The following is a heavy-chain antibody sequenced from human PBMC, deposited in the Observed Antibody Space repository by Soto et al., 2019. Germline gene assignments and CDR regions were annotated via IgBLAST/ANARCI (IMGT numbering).Heavy chain of an antibody. J-gene: IGHJ4*02. D-gene: IGHD2-15*01. CDR3: VRDPGGCSGGSCYYFEY. CDR1: GFTFSSYW. Sequence: GSLRLSCAASGFTFSSYWLHWVRQAPGKGLVWVSRINTDGSSTSYADSVEGRFTVSRDNAKNTLYLQMNSLRAGDTAVYYCVRDPGGCSGGSCYYFEYWGQGTLVTVSS. CDR2: INTDGSST. V-gene: IGHV3-74*01.